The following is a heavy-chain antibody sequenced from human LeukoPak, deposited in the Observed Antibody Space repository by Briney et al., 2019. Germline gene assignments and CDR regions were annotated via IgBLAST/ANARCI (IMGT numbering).Heavy chain of an antibody. D-gene: IGHD6-19*01. CDR2: IIPIFGTA. Sequence: SVKVSCKASGGTFSSYAISWVRQAPGQGLEWMGRIIPIFGTANYAQKFQGRVTITTDESTSTAYMELSSLRSEDTAVYYCARDAAYSSGWDYWGQGTLVTVSS. CDR3: ARDAAYSSGWDY. J-gene: IGHJ4*02. V-gene: IGHV1-69*05. CDR1: GGTFSSYA.